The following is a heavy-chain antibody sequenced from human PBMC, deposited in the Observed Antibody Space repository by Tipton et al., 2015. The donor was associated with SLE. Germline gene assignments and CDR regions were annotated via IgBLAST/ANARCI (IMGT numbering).Heavy chain of an antibody. CDR2: ISGSGGST. J-gene: IGHJ5*02. V-gene: IGHV3-23*01. CDR3: AKKRGMTTGWFDP. D-gene: IGHD4-11*01. CDR1: GFTFSSYG. Sequence: GSLRLSCAASGFTFSSYGMSWLRQAPGKGLEWVSAISGSGGSTYYAYSVKGRFPISRDNSKNTLYLQMNSLRAEDTAVYYCAKKRGMTTGWFDPWGQGTLVTVSS.